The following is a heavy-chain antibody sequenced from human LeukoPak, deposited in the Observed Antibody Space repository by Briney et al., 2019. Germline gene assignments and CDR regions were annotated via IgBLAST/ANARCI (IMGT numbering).Heavy chain of an antibody. CDR3: TRDGPRSSGYPDT. CDR2: IYYSGST. J-gene: IGHJ5*02. CDR1: GGSISSGGYY. V-gene: IGHV4-31*03. D-gene: IGHD3-22*01. Sequence: PSETLSLTCTVSGGSISSGGYYWSWIRQHPGKGLEWIGYIYYSGSTYYNPSLKSRVTISVDMSKNQFSLRLNSVTAADTAVYYCTRDGPRSSGYPDTWGQGTLVTVSS.